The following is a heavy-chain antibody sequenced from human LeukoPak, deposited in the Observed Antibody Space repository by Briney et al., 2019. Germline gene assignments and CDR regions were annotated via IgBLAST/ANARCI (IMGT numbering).Heavy chain of an antibody. V-gene: IGHV5-51*01. Sequence: GESLETSLKGPGYSFTNYWIGWVRQMPGKGLEWMGIIYPGDSATRYSPSFQGQVTLSADKSISTAYLQWGSLKASDTAMYYWARVSSGFQHWGQGTLVTVSS. D-gene: IGHD6-19*01. CDR3: ARVSSGFQH. J-gene: IGHJ1*01. CDR2: IYPGDSAT. CDR1: GYSFTNYW.